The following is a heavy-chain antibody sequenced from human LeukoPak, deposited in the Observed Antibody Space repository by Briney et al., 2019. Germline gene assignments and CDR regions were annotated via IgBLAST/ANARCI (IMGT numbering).Heavy chain of an antibody. D-gene: IGHD6-6*01. CDR1: GGSFSGYY. J-gene: IGHJ1*01. Sequence: SETLPLICAVYGGSFSGYYWSWIRQPPGKGLEWIGEINHSGSTNYNPSLKSRVTISVDTSKNQFSLKLSSVTAADTAVYYCAREYSSSSFYPPFAKSVSSEYFQHWGQGTLVTVSS. CDR2: INHSGST. CDR3: AREYSSSSFYPPFAKSVSSEYFQH. V-gene: IGHV4-34*01.